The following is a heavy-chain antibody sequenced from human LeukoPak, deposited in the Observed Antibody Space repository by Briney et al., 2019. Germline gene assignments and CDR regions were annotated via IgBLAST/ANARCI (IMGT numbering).Heavy chain of an antibody. CDR1: GFTFSSYG. CDR2: IRYDGSNK. J-gene: IGHJ4*02. D-gene: IGHD3-3*01. V-gene: IGHV3-30*02. CDR3: AMSEVYDFWSGYFPY. Sequence: GGSLRLSCAASGFTFSSYGMHWVRQAPGKGLEWVAFIRYDGSNKYYADSVKGRFTISRDNSKNTLYLQMNSLRAEDTAVYYCAMSEVYDFWSGYFPYWGQGTLVTVSS.